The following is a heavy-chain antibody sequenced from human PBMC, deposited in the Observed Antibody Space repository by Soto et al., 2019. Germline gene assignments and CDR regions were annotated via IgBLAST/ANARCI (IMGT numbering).Heavy chain of an antibody. D-gene: IGHD5-12*01. Sequence: PSETLSLTCTVSGGSISSSSYYWGWIRQPPGKGLEWIGSIYYSGSTYYNPSLKSRVTISVDTSKNQFSLKLSSVTAADTAVYYCARLRSGYDYGNFDYWGQGTLVTVS. V-gene: IGHV4-39*01. CDR1: GGSISSSSYY. CDR3: ARLRSGYDYGNFDY. CDR2: IYYSGST. J-gene: IGHJ4*02.